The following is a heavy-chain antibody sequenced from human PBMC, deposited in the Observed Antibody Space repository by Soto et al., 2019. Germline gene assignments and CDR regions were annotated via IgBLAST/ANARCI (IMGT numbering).Heavy chain of an antibody. CDR2: IHYTGSS. CDR1: SGSISGYF. J-gene: IGHJ5*02. Sequence: SETLSLTCTVSSGSISGYFWSWIRQPPGKELELIAYIHYTGSSYYNPSLKRRVTISIAPSKNQFSLKLSSVSDADTAVYYCAKVGRIAAAGTWFDPWGQGTVVTVS. V-gene: IGHV4-59*01. CDR3: AKVGRIAAAGTWFDP. D-gene: IGHD6-13*01.